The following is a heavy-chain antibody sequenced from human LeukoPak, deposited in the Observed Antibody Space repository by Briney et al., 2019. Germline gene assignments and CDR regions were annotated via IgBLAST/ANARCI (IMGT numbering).Heavy chain of an antibody. CDR2: MISNGDTT. V-gene: IGHV3-64D*09. Sequence: GGSLGSSFSAPAFTFSTYPMNWVGHFPGKGLEYFSVMISNGDTTHYGDSVKGRFSISRDISKNTLYLQMNSLRAEDTAVYYCVKGRAVGYSHGYGLDVWGQGITVTVSS. CDR3: VKGRAVGYSHGYGLDV. CDR1: AFTFSTYP. J-gene: IGHJ6*02. D-gene: IGHD5-18*01.